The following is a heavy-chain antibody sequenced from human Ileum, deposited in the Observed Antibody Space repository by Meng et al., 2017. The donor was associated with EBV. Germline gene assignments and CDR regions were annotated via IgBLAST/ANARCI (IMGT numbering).Heavy chain of an antibody. J-gene: IGHJ4*02. V-gene: IGHV4-59*08. CDR2: IYYSGST. CDR3: ARGGWSLDY. D-gene: IGHD2-15*01. CDR1: GGSISSYY. Sequence: VQLQGSGPGLVKPSETLSLTCTVSGGSISSYYRSWIRQPPGKGLEWIGYIYYSGSTNYNPSLKSRVTISVDTSKNQFSLNLSSVTAADTAVYYCARGGWSLDYWGQGILVTVSS.